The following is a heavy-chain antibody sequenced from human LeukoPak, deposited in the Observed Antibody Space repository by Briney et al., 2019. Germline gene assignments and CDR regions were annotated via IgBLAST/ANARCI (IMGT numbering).Heavy chain of an antibody. D-gene: IGHD2-2*01. CDR1: GFTFSSYA. V-gene: IGHV3-23*01. CDR2: ISGSGGST. J-gene: IGHJ5*02. CDR3: AKASCSSSTCYRFDP. Sequence: PGGSLRLSCAASGFTFSSYAMSWVRQAPGKGLEWVSAISGSGGSTYHADSVKGRFTVSRDNSKNTLYLQMNSLRAEYTAVYYCAKASCSSSTCYRFDPWGQGTLVTVSS.